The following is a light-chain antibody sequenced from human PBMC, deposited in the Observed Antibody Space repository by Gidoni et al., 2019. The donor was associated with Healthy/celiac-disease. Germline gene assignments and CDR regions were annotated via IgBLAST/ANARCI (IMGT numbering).Light chain of an antibody. CDR3: MQALQTLPLT. V-gene: IGKV2-28*01. Sequence: DIVMTQSPLSLPVTPGEPASISCRSSQSLLHSNGYNYLDWYLQKPGQSPQLLIYLGSNRASGVPDRFSGSGSGTDFTLKISRVEAEDVGVYYCMQALQTLPLTFXGXTKVXIK. CDR1: QSLLHSNGYNY. CDR2: LGS. J-gene: IGKJ4*01.